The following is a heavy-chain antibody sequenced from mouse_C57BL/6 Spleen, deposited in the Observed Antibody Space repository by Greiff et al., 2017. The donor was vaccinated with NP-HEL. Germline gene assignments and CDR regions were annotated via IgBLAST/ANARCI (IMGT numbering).Heavy chain of an antibody. CDR3: LFITTVVATENAMDY. Sequence: VQLQQSGAELVKPGASVKLSCKASGYTFTSYWMHWVKQRPGQGLEWIGMIHPNSGSTNYNEKFKSKATLTVDKSSSTAYMQLSSLTSEDSAVYYCLFITTVVATENAMDYWGQGTSVTVSS. D-gene: IGHD1-1*01. J-gene: IGHJ4*01. CDR1: GYTFTSYW. V-gene: IGHV1-64*01. CDR2: IHPNSGST.